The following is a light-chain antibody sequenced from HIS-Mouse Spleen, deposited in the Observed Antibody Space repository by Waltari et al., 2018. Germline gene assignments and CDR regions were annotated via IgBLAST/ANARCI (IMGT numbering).Light chain of an antibody. Sequence: SSELTQDPAVSVALGQTVRITFQGDSLRSSYASWYQQKPGQAPVLVSYGKNNRPSGIPDRFSGSSSGNTASLTITGAQAEDEADYYCNSRDSSGNHVVFGGGTKLTVL. V-gene: IGLV3-19*01. J-gene: IGLJ2*01. CDR1: SLRSSY. CDR2: GKN. CDR3: NSRDSSGNHVV.